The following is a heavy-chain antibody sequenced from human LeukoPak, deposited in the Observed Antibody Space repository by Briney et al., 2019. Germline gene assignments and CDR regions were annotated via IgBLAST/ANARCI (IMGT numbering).Heavy chain of an antibody. J-gene: IGHJ4*02. V-gene: IGHV3-74*01. CDR2: IERDGRST. CDR3: AREHRHEGATVDS. Sequence: GGSLRLSCAASGFTFSSYWMHWVRQAPGKGLVWVSRIERDGRSTSYADSVRGRFTISRDNAKNTLYLQMNSLRAEDTAVYYCAREHRHEGATVDSWGQGTLVTVSS. D-gene: IGHD1-26*01. CDR1: GFTFSSYW.